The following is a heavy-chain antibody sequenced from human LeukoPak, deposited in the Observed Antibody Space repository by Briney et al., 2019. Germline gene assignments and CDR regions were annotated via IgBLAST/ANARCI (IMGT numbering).Heavy chain of an antibody. CDR3: GGFGYESGVDL. CDR2: IKPDGSET. Sequence: GGSLRLSCAASGFMFSNYWMTWVRQAPGEGLEFVANIKPDGSETYYLDPVRGRFTISRDNVKNLLYLQLNSLRGEDTAVYYCGGFGYESGVDLWGQGTLVTVSS. D-gene: IGHD3-10*01. J-gene: IGHJ4*02. CDR1: GFMFSNYW. V-gene: IGHV3-7*01.